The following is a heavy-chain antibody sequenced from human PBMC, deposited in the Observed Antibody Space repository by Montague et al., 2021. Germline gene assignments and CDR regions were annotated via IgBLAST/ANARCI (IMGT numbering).Heavy chain of an antibody. D-gene: IGHD6-13*01. J-gene: IGHJ4*02. Sequence: SHSLSLTCTVSGDSLSSVGYSWTWIRQHPGKGLEWIGYMYYSGSTYYNPSLKSRVTISGDTSKNHFSLRLTSVTAADTAVYYCARGRLATGDFDYWGQGTLVTVSS. CDR2: MYYSGST. CDR1: GDSLSSVGYS. V-gene: IGHV4-31*03. CDR3: ARGRLATGDFDY.